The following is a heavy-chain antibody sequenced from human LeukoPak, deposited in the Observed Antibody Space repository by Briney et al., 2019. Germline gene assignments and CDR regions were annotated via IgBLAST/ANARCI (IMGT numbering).Heavy chain of an antibody. CDR3: AKGGFHGSSGFHYGAQ. CDR1: GFTFSSYG. V-gene: IGHV3-30*18. CDR2: ISSDGSNN. J-gene: IGHJ4*02. Sequence: GGSLRLSCAASGFTFSSYGMHWVRQAPGRGLEWVAIISSDGSNNYYGDFEKGCIIITRDNSKKTLYVQMNSLRAEDAAGYYCAKGGFHGSSGFHYGAQGGRGPRVRVS. D-gene: IGHD3-22*01.